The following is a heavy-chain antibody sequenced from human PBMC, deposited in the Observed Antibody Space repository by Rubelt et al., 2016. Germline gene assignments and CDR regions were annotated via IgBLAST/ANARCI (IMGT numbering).Heavy chain of an antibody. CDR1: GFTLSDQY. Sequence: AASGFTLSDQYMDWVRQAPGKGLEWVSYISSSGHTIYYADSVKGRFTISRDNAKNSLYLQMNSLRAEDTAVYYCARAAGWFDPWGQGTLVTVSS. V-gene: IGHV3-11*01. CDR3: ARAAGWFDP. J-gene: IGHJ5*02. CDR2: ISSSGHTI.